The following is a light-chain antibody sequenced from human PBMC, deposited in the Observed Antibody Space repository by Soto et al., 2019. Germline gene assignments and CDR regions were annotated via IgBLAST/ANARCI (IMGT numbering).Light chain of an antibody. Sequence: EIVVTQSPATLSVSPGERATLSCRASQTVSSNLGWYQQKPGQAPRLLIYGASTRATGIPARFSGSGSGTEFTLTISSLQSEDSAVYYCQQHNQWPITFGQGTRLEIK. V-gene: IGKV3-15*01. J-gene: IGKJ5*01. CDR3: QQHNQWPIT. CDR2: GAS. CDR1: QTVSSN.